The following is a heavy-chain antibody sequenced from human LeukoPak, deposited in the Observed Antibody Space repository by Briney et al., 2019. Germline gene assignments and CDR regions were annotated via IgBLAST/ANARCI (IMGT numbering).Heavy chain of an antibody. J-gene: IGHJ4*02. CDR3: AKDDVEYGLGDY. D-gene: IGHD2/OR15-2a*01. V-gene: IGHV3-23*01. CDR2: ISGSGGST. Sequence: GGSLRLSCAASGFTFSSYAMSWVRQAPGKGLEWVSAISGSGGSTYYADSVKGRFTVSRDNSKNTLHLQMNSLRAEDTAVYYCAKDDVEYGLGDYWGQGTLVTVSS. CDR1: GFTFSSYA.